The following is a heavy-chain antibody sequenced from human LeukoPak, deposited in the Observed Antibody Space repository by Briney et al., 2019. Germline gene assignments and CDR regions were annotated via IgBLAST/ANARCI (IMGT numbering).Heavy chain of an antibody. Sequence: PGGSLRLSCAASGFTFSSYSMNWVRQAPGKGLEWVSSISSDSGAIYYADSVKGRFTISRDNAQKSLYLQMNSLRAEDTAVYYCARELAYWGQGALVTVSS. CDR3: ARELAY. CDR2: ISSDSGAI. CDR1: GFTFSSYS. V-gene: IGHV3-48*01. J-gene: IGHJ4*02.